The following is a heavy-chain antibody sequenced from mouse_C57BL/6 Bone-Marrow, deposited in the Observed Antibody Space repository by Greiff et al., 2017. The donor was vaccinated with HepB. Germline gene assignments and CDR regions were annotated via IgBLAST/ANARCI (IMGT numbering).Heavy chain of an antibody. V-gene: IGHV14-1*01. Sequence: EVQLQQSGAELVRPGASVKLSCTASGFNIKDYYMHWVKQRPEQGLEWIGRIDPEDGDTEYAPKFQGKATIAADTSSNTAYLQLSSLTSEDTAVYYCTILRWPSWDQGTTLTVTS. CDR2: IDPEDGDT. CDR1: GFNIKDYY. CDR3: TILRWPS. D-gene: IGHD1-1*01. J-gene: IGHJ2*01.